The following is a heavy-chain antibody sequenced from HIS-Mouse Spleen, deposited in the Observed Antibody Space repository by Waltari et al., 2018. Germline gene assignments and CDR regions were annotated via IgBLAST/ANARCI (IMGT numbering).Heavy chain of an antibody. J-gene: IGHJ2*01. CDR2: IYYSGST. V-gene: IGHV4-39*07. D-gene: IGHD6-13*01. CDR3: AREIPYSSSWYDWYFDL. Sequence: QLQLQESGPGLVKPSETLSLTCTVSGGSISSSSYYWGWIRQPPGKGLDWIGGIYYSGSTEYNPSLKSRVTISVDTSKNQFSLKLSSVTAADTAVYYCAREIPYSSSWYDWYFDLWGRGTLVTVSS. CDR1: GGSISSSSYY.